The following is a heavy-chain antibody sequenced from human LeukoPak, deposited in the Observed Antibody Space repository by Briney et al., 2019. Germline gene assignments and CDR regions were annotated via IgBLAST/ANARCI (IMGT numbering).Heavy chain of an antibody. D-gene: IGHD3-16*01. J-gene: IGHJ4*02. CDR2: ISSSSSYI. CDR1: GFTFSNAW. V-gene: IGHV3-21*01. Sequence: GGSLRLSCAASGFTFSNAWMSWVRQAPGKGLEWVSSISSSSSYIYYADSVKGRFTISRDNAKNSLYLQMNSLRAEDTAVYYCARDQGGFDYWGQGTLVTVSS. CDR3: ARDQGGFDY.